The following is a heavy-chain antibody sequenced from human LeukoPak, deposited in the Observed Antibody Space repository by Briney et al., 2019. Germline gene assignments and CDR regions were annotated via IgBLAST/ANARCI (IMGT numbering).Heavy chain of an antibody. CDR3: ARGQDTLGYCSGGSCRNYYYYYMDV. J-gene: IGHJ6*03. Sequence: EASVNVSCKASGYTFTSYGISWVRQAPGQGLEWMGWISAYNGNTNYAQKLQGRVTMTTDTSTSTAYMELRSLRSDDTAVYYCARGQDTLGYCSGGSCRNYYYYYMDVWGKGTTVTVSS. CDR1: GYTFTSYG. D-gene: IGHD2-15*01. V-gene: IGHV1-18*01. CDR2: ISAYNGNT.